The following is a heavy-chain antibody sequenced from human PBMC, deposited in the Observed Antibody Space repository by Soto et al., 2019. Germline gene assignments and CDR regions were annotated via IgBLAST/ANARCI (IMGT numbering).Heavy chain of an antibody. Sequence: PSETLSLTCTVSGGSISSYYWSWIRQPAGKGLEWIGRIYTSGSTNYNPSLKSRVTMSVDTSKNQFSLTLSSVTAADPAVYYCARGETYYYDSSGYYPQWGQGTLVTVSS. CDR1: GGSISSYY. CDR2: IYTSGST. J-gene: IGHJ4*02. V-gene: IGHV4-4*07. CDR3: ARGETYYYDSSGYYPQ. D-gene: IGHD3-22*01.